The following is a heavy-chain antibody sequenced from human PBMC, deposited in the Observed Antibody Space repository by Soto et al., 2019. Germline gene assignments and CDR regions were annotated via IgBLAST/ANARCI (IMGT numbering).Heavy chain of an antibody. CDR2: INHSGST. CDR1: GGSFSGYY. V-gene: IGHV4-34*01. J-gene: IGHJ4*02. CDR3: ARGPGYYGSGSYFPY. Sequence: SETLSLTCAVYGGSFSGYYWSWIRQPPGKGLEWIGEINHSGSTNYNPSLKSRVTISVDTSKNQFSLKLSSVTAADTAVYYCARGPGYYGSGSYFPYWGQGTLVTVSS. D-gene: IGHD3-10*01.